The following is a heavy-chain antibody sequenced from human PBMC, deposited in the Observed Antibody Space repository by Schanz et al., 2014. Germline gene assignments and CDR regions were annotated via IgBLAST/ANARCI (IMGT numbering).Heavy chain of an antibody. V-gene: IGHV3-23*01. CDR1: GFTFRGYA. D-gene: IGHD3-10*01. Sequence: EVQLLESGGGLVQPGGSLRLSCAASGFTFRGYAMSWVRQAPGRGLEWVSIISGSGGNTYYADAVRGRFTISRDNSKTTVYLQMNSLRAEDTAVYYCARIGGSVCDYWAQGTLVTVSS. CDR3: ARIGGSVCDY. J-gene: IGHJ4*02. CDR2: ISGSGGNT.